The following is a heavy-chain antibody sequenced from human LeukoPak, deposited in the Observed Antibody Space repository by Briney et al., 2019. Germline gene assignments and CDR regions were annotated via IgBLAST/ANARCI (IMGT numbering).Heavy chain of an antibody. V-gene: IGHV1-18*01. D-gene: IGHD6-19*01. Sequence: ASVKVSCKASGYTFTSDGISWVRQAPGQGLEWMGWISAYNGNTNYAQKLQGRVTMTTDTSTSTAYMELRSLRSDDTAVYYCARGAPGIAVAGSWPHAFDIWGQGTMVTVSS. CDR3: ARGAPGIAVAGSWPHAFDI. CDR1: GYTFTSDG. CDR2: ISAYNGNT. J-gene: IGHJ3*02.